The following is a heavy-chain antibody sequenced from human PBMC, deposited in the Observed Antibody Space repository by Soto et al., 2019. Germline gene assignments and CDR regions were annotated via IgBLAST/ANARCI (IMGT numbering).Heavy chain of an antibody. CDR1: GGTFSSYA. CDR3: ARDPRWYGDYRVTLXXYGMDV. Sequence: QVQLVQSGAEVKKPGSSVKVSCKASGGTFSSYAISWVRQAPGQGLEWMGGIIPIFGTANYAQKFQGRVTITADESTSTAYMELSSLRSEDTAVYYCARDPRWYGDYRVTLXXYGMDVWGXGTTVTVSS. J-gene: IGHJ6*04. D-gene: IGHD4-17*01. CDR2: IIPIFGTA. V-gene: IGHV1-69*01.